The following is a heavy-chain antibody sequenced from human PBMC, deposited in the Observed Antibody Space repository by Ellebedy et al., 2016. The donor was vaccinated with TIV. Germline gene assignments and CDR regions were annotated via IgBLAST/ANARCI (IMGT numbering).Heavy chain of an antibody. J-gene: IGHJ4*02. CDR1: GFTFGDYA. Sequence: GESLKISCTASGFTFGDYAVSWFRQAPGKGLEWVGFIRSKGYGGATEYAASVKGRFIISRDDSKSIAYLQMNSLKTEDTGVFYCSRENGVYLDYWGQGILVTVSS. V-gene: IGHV3-49*03. D-gene: IGHD4-17*01. CDR2: IRSKGYGGAT. CDR3: SRENGVYLDY.